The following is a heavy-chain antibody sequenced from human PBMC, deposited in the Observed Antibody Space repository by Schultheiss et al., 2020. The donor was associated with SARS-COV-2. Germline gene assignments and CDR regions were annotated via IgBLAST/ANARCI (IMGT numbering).Heavy chain of an antibody. J-gene: IGHJ4*02. V-gene: IGHV4-39*07. D-gene: IGHD2-2*01. CDR3: ARDWSGDIVVVPAAGAFDY. CDR2: IYYSGST. CDR1: GGSISSSSYY. Sequence: SETLSLTCTVSGGSISSSSYYWGWIRQPPGKGLEWIGYIYYSGSTYYNPSLKSRVTISVDTSKNQFSLKLSSVTAADTAVYYCARDWSGDIVVVPAAGAFDYWGQGTLVTVSS.